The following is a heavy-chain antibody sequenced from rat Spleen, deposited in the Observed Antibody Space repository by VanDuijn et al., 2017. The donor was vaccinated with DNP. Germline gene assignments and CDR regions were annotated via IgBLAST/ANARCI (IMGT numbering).Heavy chain of an antibody. V-gene: IGHV5-31*01. CDR2: ITNTGDST. Sequence: EVQLVESGGGLVQPGGSLKLSCAASGFNFNDYWMGWVRQAPGKGLEWVASITNTGDSTYYTDSLKGRFSISRDNAKSTLYLQMNSLRSEDTATYYCTRRDYDGYYPFAYWGQGTLVTVSS. J-gene: IGHJ3*01. CDR3: TRRDYDGYYPFAY. CDR1: GFNFNDYW. D-gene: IGHD1-12*03.